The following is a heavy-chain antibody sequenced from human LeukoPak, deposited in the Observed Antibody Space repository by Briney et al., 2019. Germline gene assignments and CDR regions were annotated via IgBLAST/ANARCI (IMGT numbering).Heavy chain of an antibody. V-gene: IGHV4-39*07. CDR2: IYYSGST. Sequence: PSETLSLTCTVSGASISTNSYYWGWIRQPPGKGLEWIGSIYYSGSTYYNPSLKSRVTISVDTSKNQFSLKLSSVTAADTAVYYCASELGQQLPSYYYYYMDVWGKGTTVTVSS. D-gene: IGHD6-13*01. CDR3: ASELGQQLPSYYYYYMDV. J-gene: IGHJ6*03. CDR1: GASISTNSYY.